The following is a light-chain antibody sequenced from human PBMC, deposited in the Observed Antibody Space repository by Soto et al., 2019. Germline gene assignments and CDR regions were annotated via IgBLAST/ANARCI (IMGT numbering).Light chain of an antibody. J-gene: IGLJ7*01. V-gene: IGLV2-14*01. Sequence: QSVLSQPASVSGSPGQSITISCTGTSSDVGGFEYVSWYQHQPGKAPKLIIYDVTKRPSGVSNRFSGSKSGNTASLTISGIQAEDEGDYYCGSITRSSTSVFGTGTQLTVL. CDR3: GSITRSSTSV. CDR1: SSDVGGFEY. CDR2: DVT.